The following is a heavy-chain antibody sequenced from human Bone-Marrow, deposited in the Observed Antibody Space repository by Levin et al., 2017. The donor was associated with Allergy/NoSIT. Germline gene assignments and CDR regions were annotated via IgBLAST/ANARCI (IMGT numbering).Heavy chain of an antibody. D-gene: IGHD2-2*01. Sequence: PSETLSLTCTVSGGSISSYYWSWIRQPPGKGLEWIAYIDYSGTTNYNPSLNSRVTISVDTSKNQLSLKLTSVTAADTAVYYCARNTLPPATWKAGFDPWGQGTLVTVSS. CDR3: ARNTLPPATWKAGFDP. J-gene: IGHJ5*02. CDR1: GGSISSYY. CDR2: IDYSGTT. V-gene: IGHV4-59*08.